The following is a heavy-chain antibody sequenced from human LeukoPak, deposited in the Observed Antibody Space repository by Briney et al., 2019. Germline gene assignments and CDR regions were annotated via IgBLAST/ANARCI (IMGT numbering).Heavy chain of an antibody. CDR3: AKGQEFLEWIYDY. CDR2: ISGAGGSI. CDR1: GFSFSDYA. Sequence: GGSLTLSCAASGFSFSDYAMTWVRQPPGKGLEWVSGISGAGGSINYGDSVKSRFTISRDNSKNTLFLQLSGLRAEDTAVYYCAKGQEFLEWIYDYWGQGTLVTVSS. V-gene: IGHV3-23*01. D-gene: IGHD3-3*01. J-gene: IGHJ4*02.